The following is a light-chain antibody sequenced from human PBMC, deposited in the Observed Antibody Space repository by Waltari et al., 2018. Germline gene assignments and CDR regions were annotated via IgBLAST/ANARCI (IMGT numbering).Light chain of an antibody. CDR3: QSYDRSLSAYV. Sequence: QSVLTQPPSVSGAPGQRVTISCTGSSSNIGAGYDVHWYQQLPETAPKLLIYGNSNRPSGAPDRFSGSKSGTSASLAITGLQADDESYYYCQSYDRSLSAYVFGTGTKVTVL. CDR2: GNS. J-gene: IGLJ1*01. CDR1: SSNIGAGYD. V-gene: IGLV1-40*01.